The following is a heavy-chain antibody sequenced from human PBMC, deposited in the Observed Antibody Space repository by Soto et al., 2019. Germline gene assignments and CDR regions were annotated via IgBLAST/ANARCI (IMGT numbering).Heavy chain of an antibody. Sequence: ASVKVSCKASGYTFTSYDISWVRQATGQGLEWMGWMNPNSGNTGYAQKFEGRVTMTRNTSISTAYMEVSRLRSEDTAVYYCARGERGLRFLEWLPTYFDYWGQGTLVTVSS. CDR1: GYTFTSYD. D-gene: IGHD3-3*01. CDR2: MNPNSGNT. CDR3: ARGERGLRFLEWLPTYFDY. J-gene: IGHJ4*02. V-gene: IGHV1-8*01.